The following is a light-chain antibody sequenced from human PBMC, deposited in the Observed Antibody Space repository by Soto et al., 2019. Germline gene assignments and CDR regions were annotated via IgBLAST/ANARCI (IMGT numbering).Light chain of an antibody. Sequence: QSALTQAPSASGNPGQRVTISCSGSRSNIGSTYVYWYQQLPGTAPKLLIYRNNQRPSGVPDRFSGSKSGTSASLAISGPRSEDEADYYCAAWDDSLSGHYVFGTGTRSPS. V-gene: IGLV1-47*01. CDR3: AAWDDSLSGHYV. CDR1: RSNIGSTY. CDR2: RNN. J-gene: IGLJ1*01.